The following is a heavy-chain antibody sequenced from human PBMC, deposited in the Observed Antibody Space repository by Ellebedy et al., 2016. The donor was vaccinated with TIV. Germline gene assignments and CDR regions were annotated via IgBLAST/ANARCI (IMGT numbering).Heavy chain of an antibody. CDR3: ARPHDGDYAFDI. CDR1: GGSISSYY. J-gene: IGHJ3*02. D-gene: IGHD4-17*01. V-gene: IGHV4-59*08. CDR2: IYNSGTT. Sequence: SETLSLXXTVSGGSISSYYWSWIRQPPGKGLEWIGYIYNSGTTNYNPSLKSRVTISVDTSKNQFSLKLSSVTAAGTAVYYCARPHDGDYAFDIWGQGTLVTVSS.